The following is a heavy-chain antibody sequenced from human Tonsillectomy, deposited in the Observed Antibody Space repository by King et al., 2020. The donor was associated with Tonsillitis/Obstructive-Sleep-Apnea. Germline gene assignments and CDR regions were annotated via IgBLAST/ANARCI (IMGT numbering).Heavy chain of an antibody. V-gene: IGHV3-9*01. CDR3: AKFSVGYTVYFDY. CDR2: MRWNSGSI. D-gene: IGHD3-16*02. CDR1: GFTFDDYA. Sequence: VQLVESGGGLVQPGRSLRLSCAASGFTFDDYAMHWVRQAPGKGLEWVAGMRWNSGSIGYADAVKGRFTISRDNAKNSLYLQMNSLRAEDTALYYCAKFSVGYTVYFDYWGQGTLVTVSS. J-gene: IGHJ4*02.